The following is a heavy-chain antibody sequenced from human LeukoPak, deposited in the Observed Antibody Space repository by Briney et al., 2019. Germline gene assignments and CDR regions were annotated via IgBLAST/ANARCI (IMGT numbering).Heavy chain of an antibody. CDR3: ARVRWGGLYYFDY. CDR2: IRYDGSNK. CDR1: GFTFSSYG. V-gene: IGHV3-30*02. J-gene: IGHJ4*02. Sequence: GGSLRLSCAASGFTFSSYGMHWVRQAPGKGLEWVAFIRYDGSNKYYADSVKGRFTISRDNSKNTLYLQMNSLRAEDTAVYYCARVRWGGLYYFDYWGQGTLVTVSS. D-gene: IGHD3-16*01.